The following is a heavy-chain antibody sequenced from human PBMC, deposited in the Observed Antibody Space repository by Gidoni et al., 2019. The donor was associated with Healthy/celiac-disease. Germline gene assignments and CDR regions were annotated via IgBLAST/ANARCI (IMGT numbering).Heavy chain of an antibody. CDR2: ISAYNGNT. D-gene: IGHD1-1*01. CDR3: AVGRYNWNDEFSYYGMDV. CDR1: GYTFTSYA. J-gene: IGHJ6*02. Sequence: QVQLVQYGAEGKKPGASVKVSCKDSGYTFTSYAISWVRQAPGQGLEWMGWISAYNGNTNYAQKLQGRVTMTTDTSTSTAYMELRSLRSDDTAVYYCAVGRYNWNDEFSYYGMDVWGQGTTVTVSS. V-gene: IGHV1-18*04.